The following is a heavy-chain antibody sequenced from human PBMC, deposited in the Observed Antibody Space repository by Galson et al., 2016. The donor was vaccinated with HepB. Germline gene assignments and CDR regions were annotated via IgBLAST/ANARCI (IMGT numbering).Heavy chain of an antibody. CDR2: TYYRSRRYN. V-gene: IGHV6-1*01. CDR3: ARGGGVLDH. J-gene: IGHJ4*02. CDR1: GDSVSSNSAA. Sequence: CAISGDSVSSNSAAWNWIRQSPSRGLEWLGRTYYRSRRYNDYAVSVKSRITINPDTSKNQFSLQLNSVTPDDTAVYFCARGGGVLDHWGKGTLVTVSS. D-gene: IGHD3-16*01.